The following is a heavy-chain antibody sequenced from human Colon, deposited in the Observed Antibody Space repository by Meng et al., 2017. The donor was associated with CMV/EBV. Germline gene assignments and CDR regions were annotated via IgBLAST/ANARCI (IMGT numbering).Heavy chain of an antibody. Sequence: GSLRLSCAASGFTFSSYGMHWVRQAPGKGLEWVAFIRYDGSNKYYADSVKGRFTISRDNSKNTLYLQMNSLRAEDTAVYYCAKVPASVSYYYYGMDVWGQGTTVTVSS. CDR2: IRYDGSNK. D-gene: IGHD6-6*01. CDR1: GFTFSSYG. V-gene: IGHV3-30*02. CDR3: AKVPASVSYYYYGMDV. J-gene: IGHJ6*02.